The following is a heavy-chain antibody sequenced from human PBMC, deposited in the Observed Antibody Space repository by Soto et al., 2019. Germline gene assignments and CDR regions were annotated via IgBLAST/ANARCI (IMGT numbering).Heavy chain of an antibody. V-gene: IGHV1-69*13. CDR1: GGTFSSYA. CDR2: IIPIFGTA. CDR3: ARGVVVVVAATSYYYYGMDV. J-gene: IGHJ6*02. Sequence: ASVKVSCKASGGTFSSYAISWVRQAPGQGLEWMGGIIPIFGTANYAQKFQGRVTITADESTSTAYMELSSLRSEDTAVYYCARGVVVVVAATSYYYYGMDVWGQGTTVTVSS. D-gene: IGHD2-15*01.